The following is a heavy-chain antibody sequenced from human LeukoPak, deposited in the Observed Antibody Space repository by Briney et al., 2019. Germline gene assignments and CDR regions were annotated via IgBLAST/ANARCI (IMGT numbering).Heavy chain of an antibody. CDR2: ISVYNGNT. V-gene: IGHV1-18*01. J-gene: IGHJ6*03. D-gene: IGHD3-16*01. Sequence: ASVKVSCKASGYTFTGYGISWVRQAPGQGLEWMGWISVYNGNTKYAQKFQGRVTMTADTSTSTAYMELRSLRSDDTAVYYCARGRGEIFAINVFYYYYIDVWGEGTTVTVSS. CDR1: GYTFTGYG. CDR3: ARGRGEIFAINVFYYYYIDV.